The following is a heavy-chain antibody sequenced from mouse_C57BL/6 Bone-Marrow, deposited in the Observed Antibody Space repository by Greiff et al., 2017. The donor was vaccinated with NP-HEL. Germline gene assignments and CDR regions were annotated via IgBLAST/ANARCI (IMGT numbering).Heavy chain of an antibody. J-gene: IGHJ2*01. V-gene: IGHV5-6*01. CDR3: ARQRAYDYDVGY. Sequence: EVQVVESGGDLVKPGGSLKLSCAASGFTFSSYGMSWVRQTPDKRLEWVATISSGGSYTYYPDSVKGRFTLSRDNAKNTLYLQMSSLKSEDTAMYYGARQRAYDYDVGYWGQGTTLKV. CDR2: ISSGGSYT. CDR1: GFTFSSYG. D-gene: IGHD2-4*01.